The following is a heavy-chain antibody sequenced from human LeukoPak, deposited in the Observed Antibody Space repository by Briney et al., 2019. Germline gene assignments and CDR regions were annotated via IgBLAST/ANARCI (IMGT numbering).Heavy chain of an antibody. V-gene: IGHV3-23*01. CDR1: GFTFSSYA. J-gene: IGHJ4*02. CDR3: AKDPGQWLAYFDY. Sequence: TGGSLRLSCAASGFTFSSYAMSWVRQAPGKGLEWVSAISGSGGSTYYADSVKGRFTISRDNSKNTLYLQMNSLRAEDTAVYYCAKDPGQWLAYFDYWGQGTLVTVSS. D-gene: IGHD6-19*01. CDR2: ISGSGGST.